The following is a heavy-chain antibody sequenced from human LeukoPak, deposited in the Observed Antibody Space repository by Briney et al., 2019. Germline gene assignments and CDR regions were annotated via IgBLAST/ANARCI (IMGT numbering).Heavy chain of an antibody. CDR1: GFDFSSYG. V-gene: IGHV3-30*02. CDR2: IRYEAGNM. D-gene: IGHD1/OR15-1a*01. Sequence: GGSLRLSCAASGFDFSSYGMHWVRQAPGKGLEWVAFIRYEAGNMYYVDSVKGRFTISRDNSKNTLFLQLNSLRTDDTAVYFCAKDRDPYGTKATVDYWGQGTLVIVSS. J-gene: IGHJ4*02. CDR3: AKDRDPYGTKATVDY.